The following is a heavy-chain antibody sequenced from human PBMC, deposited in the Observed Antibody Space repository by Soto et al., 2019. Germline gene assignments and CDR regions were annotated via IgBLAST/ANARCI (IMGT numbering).Heavy chain of an antibody. V-gene: IGHV1-69*01. CDR3: ERDSGRACGGIDY. D-gene: IGHD1-26*01. CDR2: SIPSFATA. CDR1: GGTFSSYS. J-gene: IGHJ4*02. Sequence: QVQLVQSGAEVKKPGSSVKVSCKASGGTFSSYSINRLRQAPGQGVEWMGESIPSFATANYAQKFQGRVTITADESTSTAYMVLSSLRSQDTAVYYCERDSGRACGGIDYRGQGTLVTVSS.